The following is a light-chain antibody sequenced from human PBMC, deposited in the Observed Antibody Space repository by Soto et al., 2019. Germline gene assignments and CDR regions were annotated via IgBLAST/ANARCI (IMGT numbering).Light chain of an antibody. CDR1: QTISTF. Sequence: DIQMTQSPASLSASVGDRVTISCRASQTISTFLNWYQQKPGTAPRLLIYRASSVQSGVPPRFSGSGSGRDFTLTISGLRPEDIATYFCQHSYSSPPWTFGQGTKVDIK. CDR3: QHSYSSPPWT. J-gene: IGKJ1*01. V-gene: IGKV1-39*01. CDR2: RAS.